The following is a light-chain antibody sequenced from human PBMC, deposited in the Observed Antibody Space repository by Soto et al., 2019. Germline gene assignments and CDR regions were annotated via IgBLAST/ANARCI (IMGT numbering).Light chain of an antibody. CDR2: YTN. CDR1: SGSVSTTYY. Sequence: QAVVTQEPSFSVSPGGTVTLTCGLSSGSVSTTYYPSWYQQTPGQAPRTLIYYTNTRSSGVPDRFSGSILGNKAALTITGAQADDVSDYFCVLYMGSGISMFGGGTTLTVL. J-gene: IGLJ3*02. CDR3: VLYMGSGISM. V-gene: IGLV8-61*01.